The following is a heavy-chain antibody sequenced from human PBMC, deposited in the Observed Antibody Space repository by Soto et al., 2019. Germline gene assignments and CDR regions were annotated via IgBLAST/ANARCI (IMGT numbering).Heavy chain of an antibody. CDR3: ARSVAVPGAHIDY. J-gene: IGHJ4*02. CDR1: GGSISGSY. CDR2: VYYTGST. Sequence: PSETLSLTCSVSGGSISGSYWIWIRQSPGKGLEWLGYVYYTGSTNYSPSLRSRVSISVDTSKNEFSLRLSSVTAADTAVYFCARSVAVPGAHIDYWGQGTQITVSS. V-gene: IGHV4-59*01. D-gene: IGHD6-19*01.